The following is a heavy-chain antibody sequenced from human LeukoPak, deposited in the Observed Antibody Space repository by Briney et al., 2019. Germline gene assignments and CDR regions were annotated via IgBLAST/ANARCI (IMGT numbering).Heavy chain of an antibody. D-gene: IGHD3-16*02. CDR2: IIPIFGTA. CDR1: GGTFSSYA. J-gene: IGHJ4*02. CDR3: ARDSNDYVWGCYRSIYQSGDY. V-gene: IGHV1-69*01. Sequence: SVKVSCKASGGTFSSYAISWVRQAPGQGLEWMGGIIPIFGTANYAQKFQGRVTITADESTSTAYMELSSLRSEDTAVYYCARDSNDYVWGCYRSIYQSGDYRGQGTLVTVSS.